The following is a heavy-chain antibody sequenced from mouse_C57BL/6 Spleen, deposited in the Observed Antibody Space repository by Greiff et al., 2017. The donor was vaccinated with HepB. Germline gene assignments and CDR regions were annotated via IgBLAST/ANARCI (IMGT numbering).Heavy chain of an antibody. CDR2: IHPNSGST. CDR3: ARVDYCAMEY. J-gene: IGHJ4*01. V-gene: IGHV1-64*01. CDR1: GYTFTSYW. Sequence: VQLQQPGAELVKPGASVKLSCKASGYTFTSYWMHWVKQRPGQGLEWIGMIHPNSGSTNYNEKFKSKATLTVDKSSSTAYMQLSSLTAEDYAVYECARVDYCAMEYWGQGTGVTVSS.